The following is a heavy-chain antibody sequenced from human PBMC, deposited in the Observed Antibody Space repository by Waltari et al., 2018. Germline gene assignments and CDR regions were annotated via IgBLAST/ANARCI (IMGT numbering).Heavy chain of an antibody. CDR1: GFTFDAYA. CDR3: AKGRYYYDSSGQASSFDY. J-gene: IGHJ4*02. V-gene: IGHV3-9*01. D-gene: IGHD3-22*01. CDR2: ISWNSGSI. Sequence: EVQLVASGGGLVQPGRSLRLSCPASGFTFDAYAITWFRQAPGKGLEWVSGISWNSGSIGYADSVKGRFTISRDNAKNSLYLQMNSLRAEDTAVYYCAKGRYYYDSSGQASSFDYWGQGTLVTVSS.